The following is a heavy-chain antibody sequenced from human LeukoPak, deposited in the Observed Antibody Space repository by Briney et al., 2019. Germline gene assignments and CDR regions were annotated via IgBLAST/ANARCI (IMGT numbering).Heavy chain of an antibody. CDR3: AKRYCSSSTCQFFDY. J-gene: IGHJ4*02. D-gene: IGHD2-2*01. Sequence: GGSLRLSCAASGFTLSSYWMHWVRQVPGKGLVWVSRINFDGTSTNYADAVKGRFTISRDNAKNTLYLQMNSLRAEDTAVYSCAKRYCSSSTCQFFDYWGQGTLVTVSS. CDR2: INFDGTST. CDR1: GFTLSSYW. V-gene: IGHV3-74*01.